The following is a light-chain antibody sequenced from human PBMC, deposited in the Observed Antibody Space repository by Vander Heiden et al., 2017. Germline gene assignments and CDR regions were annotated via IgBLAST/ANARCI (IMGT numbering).Light chain of an antibody. J-gene: IGLJ3*02. CDR1: SGHSGTA. CDR3: QTWGAGVRV. V-gene: IGLV4-69*01. Sequence: QLVLPQSPSASASLGASVKLTCTLNSGHSGTAVAWHQQQPEKGPRFLMKVNSDGRHNKGEGIPDRFSGSSSGAERYLTISSLQSEDEADYYCQTWGAGVRVFGGGTKLTVL. CDR2: VNSDGRH.